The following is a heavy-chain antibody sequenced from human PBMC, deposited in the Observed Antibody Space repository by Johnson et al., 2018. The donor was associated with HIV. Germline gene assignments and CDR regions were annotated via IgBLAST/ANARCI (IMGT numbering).Heavy chain of an antibody. CDR1: GFTFDDYG. CDR2: INWSGIST. V-gene: IGHV3-20*04. J-gene: IGHJ3*02. Sequence: VQLVESGGGVVRPGGSLRLSCAASGFTFDDYGMSWVRQVPGKGLEWVSGINWSGISTGYADSVKGRFTISRDNAKNSLYLKLNSLRVEDTALYYCARGFSSGYNDAFDIWGQGTMVTVSS. CDR3: ARGFSSGYNDAFDI. D-gene: IGHD3-22*01.